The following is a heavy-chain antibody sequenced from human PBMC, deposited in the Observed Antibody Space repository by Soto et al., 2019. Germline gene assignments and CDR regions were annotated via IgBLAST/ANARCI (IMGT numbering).Heavy chain of an antibody. J-gene: IGHJ6*02. CDR2: SSGGGGST. CDR1: GFTFSTYA. V-gene: IGHV3-23*01. Sequence: EVRLLESGGGLVQPGGSLRLSCAASGFTFSTYAMSWVRQAPGKGLEWVSGSSGGGGSTYYADSVKGRFTISRDNSKNTLYLQMNSLRAEDTAVCYCARYCTSASCYSPHSYGMDVWGQGTTVTVSS. CDR3: ARYCTSASCYSPHSYGMDV. D-gene: IGHD2-2*02.